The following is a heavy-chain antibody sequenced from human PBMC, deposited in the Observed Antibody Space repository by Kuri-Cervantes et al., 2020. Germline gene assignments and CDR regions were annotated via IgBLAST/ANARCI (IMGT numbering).Heavy chain of an antibody. J-gene: IGHJ6*02. CDR1: GFTFSSYW. D-gene: IGHD3-22*01. V-gene: IGHV3-74*01. Sequence: GESLKISCAASGFTFSSYWMHWVRQAPGKGLVWVSRINSDGSSTSYADSVKGRFTISRDNAKNTLYLQMNSLRAEDTAVYYCAKDRVYYYDSSDLYGMDVWGQGTTVTVSS. CDR2: INSDGSST. CDR3: AKDRVYYYDSSDLYGMDV.